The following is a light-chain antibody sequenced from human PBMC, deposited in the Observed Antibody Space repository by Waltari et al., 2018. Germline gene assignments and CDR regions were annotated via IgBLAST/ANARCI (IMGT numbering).Light chain of an antibody. CDR2: DAS. CDR1: QSVSRT. CDR3: QKYGTLPAT. Sequence: EIVLTQSPGTLSLSPGERATLSCRASQSVSRTLAWYQQKPGKAPRLLIYDASRRATGIPDRFSGSGSVTDFSLTISRLEPEDFAWYFCQKYGTLPATFGQGTKVEIK. J-gene: IGKJ1*01. V-gene: IGKV3-20*01.